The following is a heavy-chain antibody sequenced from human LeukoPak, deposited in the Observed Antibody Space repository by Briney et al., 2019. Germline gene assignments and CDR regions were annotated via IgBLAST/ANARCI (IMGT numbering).Heavy chain of an antibody. CDR1: GYTLTELS. D-gene: IGHD6-6*01. J-gene: IGHJ5*02. CDR2: FDPEDGET. V-gene: IGHV1-24*01. CDR3: ARERRRSSIAALSPGTGADWFDP. Sequence: GASVKVSCKVSGYTLTELSMHWVRQAPGKGLEWMGGFDPEDGETIYAQKFQGRVTMTEDTSTDTAYMELSSLRSEDTAVYYCARERRRSSIAALSPGTGADWFDPWGQGTLVTVSS.